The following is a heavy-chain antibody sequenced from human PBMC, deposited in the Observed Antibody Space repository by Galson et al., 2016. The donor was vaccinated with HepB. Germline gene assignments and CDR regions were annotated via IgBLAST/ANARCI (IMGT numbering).Heavy chain of an antibody. V-gene: IGHV5-51*01. J-gene: IGHJ3*02. D-gene: IGHD3-22*01. CDR1: GYSFTSSW. CDR2: IYPGDSDT. Sequence: QSGAEVKKPGESLKISCEASGYSFTSSWIGWVRQMPGKGLEWMGIIYPGDSDTRYSPSFEGQVTILVDKSISTAYLHWTSLKASDTAIYYCARWFMFPYESSGTRAFDIWGQGTMVTVSS. CDR3: ARWFMFPYESSGTRAFDI.